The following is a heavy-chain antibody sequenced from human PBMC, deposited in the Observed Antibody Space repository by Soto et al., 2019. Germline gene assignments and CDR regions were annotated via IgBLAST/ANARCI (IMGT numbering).Heavy chain of an antibody. J-gene: IGHJ6*02. CDR2: ITHDGSNK. D-gene: IGHD3-22*01. V-gene: IGHV3-30*18. Sequence: QVQLVASGGGVVQPGTSLRLSCAASGFTFYQYGMHWVRQAPGKGLEGVALITHDGSNKYYVESVKGRFTIARDNSKNTVFLQRNSLRPEDTALYLCAKDDSNIWNNYYAMAVWGQGTTVTVSS. CDR3: AKDDSNIWNNYYAMAV. CDR1: GFTFYQYG.